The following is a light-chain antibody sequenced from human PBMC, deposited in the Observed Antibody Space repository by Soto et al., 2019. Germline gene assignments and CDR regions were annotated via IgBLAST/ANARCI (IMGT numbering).Light chain of an antibody. CDR1: QNINGW. Sequence: DLQMNQSPSSVSASVGDRVTITCRASQNINGWLAWFQQKPGKAPKFLIYGALTLQSGVPSRFSGSGSGTDYTLTISSLQPEDFATYYCQQANSFPLTFGGGTKVEIK. J-gene: IGKJ4*01. CDR2: GAL. V-gene: IGKV1-12*01. CDR3: QQANSFPLT.